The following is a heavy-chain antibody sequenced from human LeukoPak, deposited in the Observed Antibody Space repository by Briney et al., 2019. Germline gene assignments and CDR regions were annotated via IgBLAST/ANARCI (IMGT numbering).Heavy chain of an antibody. CDR2: ISAYNGNT. CDR1: GYTFTSYG. V-gene: IGHV1-18*01. Sequence: ASVKVSCKASGYTFTSYGISWVRQAPGQGLEWMGWISAYNGNTNYAQKLQGRVTMTTDTSTSTAYMELRSLRSDDTAVYYCARVVTVFGVATYYYYYYMDVWGKGTTVTVSS. J-gene: IGHJ6*03. D-gene: IGHD3-3*01. CDR3: ARVVTVFGVATYYYYYYMDV.